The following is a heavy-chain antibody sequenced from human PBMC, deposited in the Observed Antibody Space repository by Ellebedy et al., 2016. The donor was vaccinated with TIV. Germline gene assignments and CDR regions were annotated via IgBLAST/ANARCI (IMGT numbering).Heavy chain of an antibody. CDR2: VYPEDSDT. V-gene: IGHV5-51*01. J-gene: IGHJ4*02. D-gene: IGHD5-12*01. Sequence: GESLKISCKGSGYSFSHYWIGWVRQMPGKGLEWIGIVYPEDSDTRYSPSFQGQVTISAANYISTAYLQWNSLKASDTATYYCARHSTPYSGYDTDFDFWGQGTLVTVSS. CDR3: ARHSTPYSGYDTDFDF. CDR1: GYSFSHYW.